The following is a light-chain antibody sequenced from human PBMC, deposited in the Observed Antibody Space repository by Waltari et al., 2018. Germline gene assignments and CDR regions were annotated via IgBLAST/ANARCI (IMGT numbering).Light chain of an antibody. V-gene: IGLV2-14*03. CDR1: RNHVGWYNY. CDR2: DVN. CDR3: SSYSTSGTWV. Sequence: QSALTQPASVSGSPGQSITIPCTGTRNHVGWYNYVSWCQQHPGKAPKLMIYDVNNRPSGVSNRFSGSKSGNTASLTISGLQTEDEADYYCSSYSTSGTWVFGGGTKLAVL. J-gene: IGLJ3*02.